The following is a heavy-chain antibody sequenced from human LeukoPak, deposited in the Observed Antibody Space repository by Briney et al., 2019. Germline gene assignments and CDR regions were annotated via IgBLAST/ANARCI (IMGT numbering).Heavy chain of an antibody. Sequence: GGSLRLSCAASGFTFSSYAMSWVRQAPGEGLEWVSAISGSGGSTYYADSVKGRFTISRDNSKNTLYLQMNSLRAEDTAVYYCAYYYGSGSYSYWGQGTLVTVSS. J-gene: IGHJ4*02. V-gene: IGHV3-23*01. CDR1: GFTFSSYA. CDR3: AYYYGSGSYSY. CDR2: ISGSGGST. D-gene: IGHD3-10*01.